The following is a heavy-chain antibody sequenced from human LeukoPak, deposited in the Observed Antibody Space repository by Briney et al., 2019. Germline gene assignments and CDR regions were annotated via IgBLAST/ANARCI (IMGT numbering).Heavy chain of an antibody. V-gene: IGHV3-30*03. J-gene: IGHJ4*02. D-gene: IGHD2-2*01. CDR1: GFTFSSYW. CDR2: ISYDGSNK. Sequence: PGGSLRLSCAASGFTFSSYWMSWVRQAPGKGLEWVAVISYDGSNKYYADSVKGRFTISRDNSKNTLYLQMNSLRAEDTAVYYCASYCSSTSCQIRNFDYWGQGTLVTVSS. CDR3: ASYCSSTSCQIRNFDY.